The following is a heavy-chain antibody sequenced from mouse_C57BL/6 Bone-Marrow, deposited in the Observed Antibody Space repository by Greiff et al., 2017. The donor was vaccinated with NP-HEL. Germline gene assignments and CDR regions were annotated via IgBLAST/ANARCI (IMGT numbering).Heavy chain of an antibody. CDR3: ARESNYGRGYAMDY. CDR2: ISSGSSTI. V-gene: IGHV5-17*01. D-gene: IGHD2-5*01. Sequence: EVKLVESGGGLVKPGGSLKLSCAASGFTFSDYGMHWVRQAPEKGLEWVAYISSGSSTIYYADTVKGRFTISRDNAKNTLFLQMTSLRSEDTAMYYCARESNYGRGYAMDYWGQGTSVTVSS. J-gene: IGHJ4*01. CDR1: GFTFSDYG.